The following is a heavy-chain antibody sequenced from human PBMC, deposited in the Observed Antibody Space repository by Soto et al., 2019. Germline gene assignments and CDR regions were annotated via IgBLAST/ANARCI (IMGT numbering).Heavy chain of an antibody. CDR1: GYTFTSYA. CDR3: ARHAYIASPYGMDV. CDR2: INAGNDNT. Sequence: ASVKVSCKASGYTFTSYAMHWVRQAPGQRLEWMGWINAGNDNTKYSQKFQGRVTITRDTSASTAYLQWSSLKASDTAMYYCARHAYIASPYGMDVWGQGTTVTVSS. J-gene: IGHJ6*02. V-gene: IGHV1-3*01. D-gene: IGHD3-16*01.